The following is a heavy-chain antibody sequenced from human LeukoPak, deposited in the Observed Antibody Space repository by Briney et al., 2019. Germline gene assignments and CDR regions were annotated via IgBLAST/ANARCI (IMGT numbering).Heavy chain of an antibody. Sequence: AGSLTLSCAASGFTVSSNYMSWGRQAPGKGLEWVSVIYGGVNTVYSDSVRGRFTISRDNSKNTLYLQMSSLRAEDTAVYYCAKSPKTGFLFDYWGKGTLVTVSS. V-gene: IGHV3-66*01. J-gene: IGHJ4*02. D-gene: IGHD1-1*01. CDR2: IYGGVNT. CDR1: GFTVSSNY. CDR3: AKSPKTGFLFDY.